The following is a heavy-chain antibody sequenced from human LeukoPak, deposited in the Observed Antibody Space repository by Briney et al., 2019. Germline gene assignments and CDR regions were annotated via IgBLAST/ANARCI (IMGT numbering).Heavy chain of an antibody. CDR1: GYTLTELS. J-gene: IGHJ5*02. Sequence: GASVKVSCKVSGYTLTELSMHWVRQAPGKGLEWMGGFDPEDGETIYAQKLQGRVTMTEDTSTDTAYMELSSLRSEDTAVYYCATLSDWNYGWFDPWGQGTLVTVSS. CDR3: ATLSDWNYGWFDP. D-gene: IGHD1-7*01. CDR2: FDPEDGET. V-gene: IGHV1-24*01.